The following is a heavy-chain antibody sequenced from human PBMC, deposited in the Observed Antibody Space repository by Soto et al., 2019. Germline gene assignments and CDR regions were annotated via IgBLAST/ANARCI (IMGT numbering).Heavy chain of an antibody. Sequence: QVQLVESGGGVVQPGRSLRLSCAASGFTFSSYGMHWVRQAPGKGLEWVAVIWYDGSNKYYADSVKGQFTISRNNSKNPLYLKMNSLRAENTAVYYCARDPELRAIGYSYGFVDYWGQGTLVTVSS. V-gene: IGHV3-33*01. CDR1: GFTFSSYG. D-gene: IGHD5-18*01. J-gene: IGHJ4*02. CDR3: ARDPELRAIGYSYGFVDY. CDR2: IWYDGSNK.